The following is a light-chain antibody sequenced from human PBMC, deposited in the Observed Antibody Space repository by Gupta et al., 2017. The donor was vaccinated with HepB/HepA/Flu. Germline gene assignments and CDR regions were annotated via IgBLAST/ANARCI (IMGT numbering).Light chain of an antibody. J-gene: IGLJ3*02. CDR2: EVT. CDR1: ISDVGNDNL. CDR3: SSYAGSSTVM. V-gene: IGLV2-23*02. Sequence: PASVSGSPGPSLTISCTGTISDVGNDNLVSWYQQHPGKAPKLIFYEVTERSSGVSNRFSGSKSGDTASLTISLLQTEDEADYYCSSYAGSSTVMFGGGTKVTVL.